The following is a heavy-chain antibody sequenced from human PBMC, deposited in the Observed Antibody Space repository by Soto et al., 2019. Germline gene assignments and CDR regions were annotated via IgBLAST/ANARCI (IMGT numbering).Heavy chain of an antibody. CDR2: IGTAGDT. D-gene: IGHD2-2*01. Sequence: GGSLRLSCAASGFTFSSYDMHWVRQATGKGLEWVSAIGTAGDTYYPGSVKGRFTISRKNAKNSLYLQMNSLRAGDTAVYYCARGRGLYCGSSTSCYAFDIWGQGTMVTVSS. J-gene: IGHJ3*02. CDR1: GFTFSSYD. V-gene: IGHV3-13*01. CDR3: ARGRGLYCGSSTSCYAFDI.